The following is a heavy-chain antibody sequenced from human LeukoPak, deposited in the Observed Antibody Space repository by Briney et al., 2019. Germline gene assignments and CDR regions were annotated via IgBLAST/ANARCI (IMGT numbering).Heavy chain of an antibody. CDR3: ARVAQLLSSHLAY. CDR1: GFAFSSYN. CDR2: IGSSGSPT. Sequence: GGSLRLSCAASGFAFSSYNMNWVRQAPGKGLEWISYIGSSGSPTHYADSVGGRFTISRDNAKNSLYLQMNSLRVEDTAVFHCARVAQLLSSHLAYWGQGTLVTVSS. D-gene: IGHD2-2*01. J-gene: IGHJ4*02. V-gene: IGHV3-48*01.